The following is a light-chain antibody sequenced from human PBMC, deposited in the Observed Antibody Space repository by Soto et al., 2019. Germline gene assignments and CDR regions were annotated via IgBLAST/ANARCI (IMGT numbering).Light chain of an antibody. V-gene: IGKV3-20*01. Sequence: EIVLTQSPGTLSLSPGERATLSCRASQTVSSSYLAWHQQKPGQSPRLLIYGASSRASSIPDRFSGSASGTDFTLTSSRLEPEDFAEYYCQQYGSSPWTFGQGTKVEIK. CDR2: GAS. CDR3: QQYGSSPWT. CDR1: QTVSSSY. J-gene: IGKJ1*01.